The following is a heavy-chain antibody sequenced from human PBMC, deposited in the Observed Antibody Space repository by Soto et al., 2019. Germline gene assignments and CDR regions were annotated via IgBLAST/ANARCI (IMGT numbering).Heavy chain of an antibody. CDR3: ASGIQLWLRRINNGYSG. J-gene: IGHJ4*02. CDR2: IIPMFGTA. V-gene: IGHV1-69*12. CDR1: GGTFSTYA. Sequence: QVQLVQSGAEVKKPESSVKVSCKAPGGTFSTYAISWVRQAPGQGLEWMGGIIPMFGTANYAQRFQDRVTITVDESTTTVYMELSSLRSEDTAVYFCASGIQLWLRRINNGYSGWGQGTLVTVSS. D-gene: IGHD5-18*01.